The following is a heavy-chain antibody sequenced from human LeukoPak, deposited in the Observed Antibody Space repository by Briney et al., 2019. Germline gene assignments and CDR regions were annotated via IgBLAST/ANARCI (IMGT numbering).Heavy chain of an antibody. V-gene: IGHV4-61*02. CDR1: GGSISSGSYY. CDR3: ARGPLEWSGYYSSYYYYYMDV. J-gene: IGHJ6*03. Sequence: SQTLSLTCTVSGGSISSGSYYWSWIRQPAGKGLDGFGRIYISGSTNYNPSLKSRVTISVDTSKNQFSLKLSSVTAADTAVYYCARGPLEWSGYYSSYYYYYMDVWGKGTTVTVSS. CDR2: IYISGST. D-gene: IGHD3-3*01.